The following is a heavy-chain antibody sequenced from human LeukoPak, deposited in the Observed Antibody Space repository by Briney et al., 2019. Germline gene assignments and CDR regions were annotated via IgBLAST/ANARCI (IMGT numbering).Heavy chain of an antibody. CDR2: ISGSGGST. CDR3: AKKVYDSYYYYYYMDV. Sequence: GGSLRLSCAASGFTFDDYGMSWVRQAPGKGLEWVSAISGSGGSTYYADSVKGRFTISRDNSKNTLYLQMNSLRAEDTAVYYCAKKVYDSYYYYYYMDVWGKGTTVTVSS. CDR1: GFTFDDYG. V-gene: IGHV3-23*01. D-gene: IGHD3-3*01. J-gene: IGHJ6*03.